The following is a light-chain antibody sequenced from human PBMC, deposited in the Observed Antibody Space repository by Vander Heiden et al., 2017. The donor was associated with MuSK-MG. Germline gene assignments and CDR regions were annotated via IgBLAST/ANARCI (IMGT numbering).Light chain of an antibody. CDR3: HQYESVLPWT. CDR1: QSVFFSSSNKNY. J-gene: IGKJ1*01. Sequence: DIVITQSPDSLAVSLGERATINCKSSQSVFFSSSNKNYLAWYQLKPGQPPKLLIYWASTRESGVPDRFSGSGYGTDFTLTISSLQAEDVAVYYFHQYESVLPWTFGQGTKVEIK. V-gene: IGKV4-1*01. CDR2: WAS.